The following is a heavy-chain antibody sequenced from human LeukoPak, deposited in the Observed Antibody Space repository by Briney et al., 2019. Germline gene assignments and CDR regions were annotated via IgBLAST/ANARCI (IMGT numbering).Heavy chain of an antibody. V-gene: IGHV3-66*04. Sequence: GGSLRLSCAASGFTVGYNYMTWVRQAPGKGLEWVAAIYNSGSTYNADSVKGRFTISRDNSKNTMYLQMNSLKSEDTAVYYCARRSNPPGRIDHWGQGTLVTVSS. J-gene: IGHJ4*02. CDR2: IYNSGST. CDR1: GFTVGYNY. D-gene: IGHD1-14*01. CDR3: ARRSNPPGRIDH.